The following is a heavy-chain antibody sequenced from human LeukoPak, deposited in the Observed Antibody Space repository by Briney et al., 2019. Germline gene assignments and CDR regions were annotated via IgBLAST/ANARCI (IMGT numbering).Heavy chain of an antibody. Sequence: PGGSLRPSCAASGFTFNDYYMSWIRQAPAKGLEWLSYINIDGTNTHCADSVKGRFTISRDNAKKSLYLEMNNLRVEDTAVYYCATDGAGFDTWGQGVLVTVSS. CDR2: INIDGTNT. J-gene: IGHJ5*02. CDR3: ATDGAGFDT. CDR1: GFTFNDYY. V-gene: IGHV3-11*01.